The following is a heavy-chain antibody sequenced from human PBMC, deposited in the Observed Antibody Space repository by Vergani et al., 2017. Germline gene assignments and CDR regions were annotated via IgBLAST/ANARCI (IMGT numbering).Heavy chain of an antibody. D-gene: IGHD2-8*01. CDR2: MNPISGNT. CDR3: VRARRTCTYDHCPRYYYDL. CDR1: GYTITSDD. Sequence: QVQLVQSGAAVKKPGASVKVSCKASGYTITSDDINWVRQATGQGLEWMGWMNPISGNTGYAQNLQGRLTITRDTSVNTAYMELSSLTSEDMAVYYCVRARRTCTYDHCPRYYYDLWGQGTLVTVSS. V-gene: IGHV1-8*03. J-gene: IGHJ4*02.